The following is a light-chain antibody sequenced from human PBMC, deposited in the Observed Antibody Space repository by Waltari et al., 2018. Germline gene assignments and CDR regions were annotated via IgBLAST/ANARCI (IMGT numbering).Light chain of an antibody. V-gene: IGKV3-11*01. Sequence: EIVLTQSPATLSLSPGERATPSCRASQSVSSYVAWYQQKPGQAPRLLIYDASNRATGIPARFSGRGSGTDFTLTISSLEPEDFAVYYCQQRSNWPPLSTFGPGTKVDIK. J-gene: IGKJ3*01. CDR1: QSVSSY. CDR3: QQRSNWPPLST. CDR2: DAS.